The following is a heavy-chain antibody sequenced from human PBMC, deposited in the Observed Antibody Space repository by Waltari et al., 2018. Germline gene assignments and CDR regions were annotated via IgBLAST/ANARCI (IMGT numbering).Heavy chain of an antibody. J-gene: IGHJ6*02. CDR3: ASSFRGYSYGKGAGSYYYYGMDV. CDR1: GGSCSGYY. CDR2: INHNGSP. Sequence: QVQLPPWGAGLLKPSETLSLTCAVHGGSCSGYYWCWIRQPPGEGLEWIGEINHNGSPNYNPSLKSRVTISVDTSKNQFSLKLSSVTAADTAVYYCASSFRGYSYGKGAGSYYYYGMDVWGQGTTVTVSS. V-gene: IGHV4-34*01. D-gene: IGHD5-18*01.